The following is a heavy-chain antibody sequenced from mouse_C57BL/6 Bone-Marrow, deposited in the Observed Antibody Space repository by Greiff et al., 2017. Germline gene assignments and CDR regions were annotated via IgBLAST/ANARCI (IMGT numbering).Heavy chain of an antibody. V-gene: IGHV1-81*01. CDR2: IYPRSGNT. J-gene: IGHJ2*01. D-gene: IGHD1-1*01. CDR3: ARTIITTVVGGGY. Sequence: QVQLKESGAELARPGASVKLSCKASGYTFTSYGISWVKQRTGQGLELIGEIYPRSGNTYYNEKFKGKATLTADKSSSTAYMELRSLTSEDYAVYFCARTIITTVVGGGYWGQGTTLTVSS. CDR1: GYTFTSYG.